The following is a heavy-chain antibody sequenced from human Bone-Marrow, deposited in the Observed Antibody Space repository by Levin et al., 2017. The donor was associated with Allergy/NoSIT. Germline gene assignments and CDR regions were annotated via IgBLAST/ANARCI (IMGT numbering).Heavy chain of an antibody. V-gene: IGHV3-53*01. J-gene: IGHJ2*01. CDR2: IYSGGTI. D-gene: IGHD5-18*01. Sequence: SCAGSGFTVSSSYMNWVRQAPGKGLEWVSVIYSGGTIHYADSVKGRFTISRDKAKNTVYLQMNSLTAEDTAIYYCASTPMASFWYFNFWGRGTLVTVSS. CDR3: ASTPMASFWYFNF. CDR1: GFTVSSSY.